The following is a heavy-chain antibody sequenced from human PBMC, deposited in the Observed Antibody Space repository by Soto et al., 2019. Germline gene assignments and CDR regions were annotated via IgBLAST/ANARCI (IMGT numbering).Heavy chain of an antibody. CDR3: ATPVAAPPGMDV. D-gene: IGHD6-19*01. CDR1: GGSISSSNW. J-gene: IGHJ6*02. CDR2: IYHSGST. Sequence: PSETLSLTCAVSGGSISSSNWWSWVRQPPGKGLEWIGEIYHSGSTNYNPSLKSRVTISVDKSKNQFPLKLSSVTAADTAVYYCATPVAAPPGMDVWGQGTTVTVSS. V-gene: IGHV4-4*02.